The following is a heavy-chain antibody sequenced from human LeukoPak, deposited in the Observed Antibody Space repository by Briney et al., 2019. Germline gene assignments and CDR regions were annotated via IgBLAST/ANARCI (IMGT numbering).Heavy chain of an antibody. CDR1: GGSISSYY. Sequence: SETLSLTCSVSGGSISSYYWTWIRQPPGKGLEWIGYIYYSGDTNYNPSLKSRVTISVDTSKNQFSLKLNSVTAADTAVYYCARGKGRFGSYLFQHWGQGTLVTVSS. D-gene: IGHD1-26*01. CDR2: IYYSGDT. CDR3: ARGKGRFGSYLFQH. V-gene: IGHV4-59*01. J-gene: IGHJ1*01.